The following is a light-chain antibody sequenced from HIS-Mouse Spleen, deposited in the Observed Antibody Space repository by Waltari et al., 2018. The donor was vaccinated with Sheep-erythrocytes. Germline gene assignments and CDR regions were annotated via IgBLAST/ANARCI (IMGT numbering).Light chain of an antibody. CDR1: QSINSY. CDR2: AAS. Sequence: DIQMTQAPSSRSASVGDRVTITCRASQSINSYLNWYQQKPGKAPKLLIYAASSLQSGVPSRFSGSGSGTDFTLTISSLQPEDFATYYCQQSYSTPPTFGGGTKVEIK. J-gene: IGKJ4*01. V-gene: IGKV1-39*01. CDR3: QQSYSTPPT.